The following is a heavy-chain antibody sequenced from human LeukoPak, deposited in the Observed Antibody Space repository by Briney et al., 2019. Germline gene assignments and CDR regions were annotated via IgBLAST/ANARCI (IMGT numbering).Heavy chain of an antibody. CDR3: AKDGTGGSSGYYIDY. CDR1: GFTFSSYG. Sequence: PGGSLRLSCAASGFTFSSYGMHWVRQAPGKGLEWVAFIRYDGSNKYYADSVKGRFTISRDNSKNTLYLQMNSQRAEHTAVYYCAKDGTGGSSGYYIDYWGQGTLVTVSS. J-gene: IGHJ4*02. V-gene: IGHV3-30*02. D-gene: IGHD3-22*01. CDR2: IRYDGSNK.